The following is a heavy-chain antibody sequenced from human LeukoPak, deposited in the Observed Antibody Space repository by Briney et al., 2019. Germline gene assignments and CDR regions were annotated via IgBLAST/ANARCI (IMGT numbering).Heavy chain of an antibody. CDR3: AGGLRYYFDY. CDR1: GGSISSYY. Sequence: PSETLSLTCTVSGGSISSYYWSWIRQPPGKGLEWSGYIYYSGSTNYNPSLKSRVTISVDTSKNQFSLKLSSVTAADTAVYYCAGGLRYYFDYWGQGTLVTVSS. J-gene: IGHJ4*02. CDR2: IYYSGST. V-gene: IGHV4-59*01.